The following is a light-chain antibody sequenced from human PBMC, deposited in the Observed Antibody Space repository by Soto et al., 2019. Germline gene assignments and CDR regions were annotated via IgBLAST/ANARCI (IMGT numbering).Light chain of an antibody. J-gene: IGLJ1*01. Sequence: QSVLTQPASVSGSPGQSITISCTGTSSDVGGYNYVSWYQQHPGKAPKLMIYDVSNRPSGVSNRFSGSKSGNTASLTISGLQAEDEADYYCSSYTSSSTPLYVFGIGTKVTV. CDR3: SSYTSSSTPLYV. CDR2: DVS. CDR1: SSDVGGYNY. V-gene: IGLV2-14*01.